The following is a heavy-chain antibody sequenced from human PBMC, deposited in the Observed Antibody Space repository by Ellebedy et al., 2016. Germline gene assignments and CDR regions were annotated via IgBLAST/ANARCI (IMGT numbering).Heavy chain of an antibody. D-gene: IGHD3-3*01. CDR1: RFTFSDYA. V-gene: IGHV3-23*01. CDR3: AKSGGMVELSLFQFDS. CDR2: INGRGGST. Sequence: GGSLRLSXAASRFTFSDYAMNWVRQAPGKGLEWVASINGRGGSTYYVDSVKGRFTISRDNSKNTLYLQMKGMSAEDTAVYYCAKSGGMVELSLFQFDSWGQGTLVTVSS. J-gene: IGHJ4*02.